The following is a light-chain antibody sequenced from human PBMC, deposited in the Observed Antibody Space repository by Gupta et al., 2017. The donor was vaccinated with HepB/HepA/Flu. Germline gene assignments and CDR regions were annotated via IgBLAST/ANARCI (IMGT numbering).Light chain of an antibody. J-gene: IGLJ3*02. CDR2: NVS. Sequence: QSALTQPRSVSGSPGQSVIISCTGTSVDVDTSNYISWYQQHPGKAPKLILFNVSGRPSVVPDRFSGSKSGDTASLTISGRQAEDEALYYCCSYSGSHVMFGGGAQLTVL. CDR3: CSYSGSHVM. V-gene: IGLV2-11*01. CDR1: SVDVDTSNY.